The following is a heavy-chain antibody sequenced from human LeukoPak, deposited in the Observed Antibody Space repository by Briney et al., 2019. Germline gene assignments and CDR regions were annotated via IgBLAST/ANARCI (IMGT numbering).Heavy chain of an antibody. D-gene: IGHD1-26*01. J-gene: IGHJ4*02. CDR2: ISSSGSYI. CDR1: GFTFSSYS. CDR3: ARGGGSYYFDY. V-gene: IGHV3-21*01. Sequence: GGSLRLSCAASGFTFSSYSMNWVRQAPGKGLEWVSSISSSGSYIYYADSVKGRFTISRDNAKNSLYLQMNSLRAEDTAVYYCARGGGSYYFDYWGQGTLVTVSS.